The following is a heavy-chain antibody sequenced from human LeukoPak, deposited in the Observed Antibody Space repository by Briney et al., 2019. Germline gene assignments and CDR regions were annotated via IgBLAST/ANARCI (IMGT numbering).Heavy chain of an antibody. D-gene: IGHD2-21*02. Sequence: GSLRLSCAASGFTFSSYWMSWVRPAPGKGGEWVANIKQDGSEKYYVDSVKGRFTISRDNAKNSLYLQMNSLRAEDTAVYYCARVRPGICGGDCPDAFDIWGQGTMVTVSS. CDR2: IKQDGSEK. CDR3: ARVRPGICGGDCPDAFDI. J-gene: IGHJ3*02. CDR1: GFTFSSYW. V-gene: IGHV3-7*01.